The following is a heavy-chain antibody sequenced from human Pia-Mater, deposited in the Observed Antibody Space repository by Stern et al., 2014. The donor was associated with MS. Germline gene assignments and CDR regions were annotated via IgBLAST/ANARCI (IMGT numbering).Heavy chain of an antibody. J-gene: IGHJ4*02. V-gene: IGHV5-51*01. CDR2: IYPGDSET. D-gene: IGHD1-26*01. Sequence: VQLVQSGAEVKKPGESLKISCKGSGYRFTSYWIGWVRQMPGKGLEWMGFIYPGDSETKYSPSFQGQVTISADKSISTAYLQWSNVKASDTAMYFCARRHTTYFDYWGQGTLVTVSS. CDR3: ARRHTTYFDY. CDR1: GYRFTSYW.